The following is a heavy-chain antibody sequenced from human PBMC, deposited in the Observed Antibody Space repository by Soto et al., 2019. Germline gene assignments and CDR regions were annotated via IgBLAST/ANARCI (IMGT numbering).Heavy chain of an antibody. CDR2: IYYSGST. Sequence: PSETLSLTCTVSGGSISSSSYYWGWIRQPPGKGLEWIGSIYYSGSTYYNPSLRSRVTISVDTSKNQFSLKLRSVTAADTAVYYCYFGDYYYFMDVWGKGTTVTVSS. J-gene: IGHJ6*03. CDR3: YFGDYYYFMDV. D-gene: IGHD4-17*01. CDR1: GGSISSSSYY. V-gene: IGHV4-39*01.